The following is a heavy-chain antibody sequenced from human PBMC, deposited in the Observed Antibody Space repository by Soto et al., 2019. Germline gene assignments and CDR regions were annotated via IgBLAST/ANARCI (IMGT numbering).Heavy chain of an antibody. V-gene: IGHV4-59*08. CDR2: IYYSGST. CDR3: ARGGWRQIDY. Sequence: QVQLQESGPGLVKPSETLSLTCSVSGGSIGGYYWSWIRQPPGKGLEWIGYIYYSGSTNYSPSLKSRVTISVDTSKNQFSLKLSSVTAADTAVYYCARGGWRQIDYWGQGTLVTVSS. CDR1: GGSIGGYY. J-gene: IGHJ4*02. D-gene: IGHD3-3*01.